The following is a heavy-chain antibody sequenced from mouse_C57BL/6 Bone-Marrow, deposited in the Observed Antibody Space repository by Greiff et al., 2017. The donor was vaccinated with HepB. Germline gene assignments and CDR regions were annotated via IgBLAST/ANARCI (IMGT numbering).Heavy chain of an antibody. Sequence: QVQLQQSGAELARPCASVKMSCKASGYTFTSYTMHWVKQRPGQGLEWIGYINPSSGYTKYNQKFKDKATLTADKSSSTAYMQLSSLTSEDSAVYYCARSGYRAWFAYWGQGTLVTVSA. J-gene: IGHJ3*01. CDR1: GYTFTSYT. CDR2: INPSSGYT. D-gene: IGHD1-1*01. V-gene: IGHV1-4*01. CDR3: ARSGYRAWFAY.